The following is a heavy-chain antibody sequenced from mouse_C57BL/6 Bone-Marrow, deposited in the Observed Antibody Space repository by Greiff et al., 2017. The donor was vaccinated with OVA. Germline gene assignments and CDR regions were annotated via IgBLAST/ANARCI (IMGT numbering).Heavy chain of an antibody. CDR3: ARPSSTVVEVWYFDV. CDR1: GYTFTSYW. CDR2: IDPSDSYT. D-gene: IGHD1-1*01. V-gene: IGHV1-69*01. J-gene: IGHJ1*03. Sequence: QVQLKQPGAELVMPGASVKLSCKASGYTFTSYWMHWVKQRPGQGLEWIGEIDPSDSYTNYNQKFKGKSTLTVDKSSSTAYMQLSSLTAEDAAVDYCARPSSTVVEVWYFDVWGTGTTVTVSS.